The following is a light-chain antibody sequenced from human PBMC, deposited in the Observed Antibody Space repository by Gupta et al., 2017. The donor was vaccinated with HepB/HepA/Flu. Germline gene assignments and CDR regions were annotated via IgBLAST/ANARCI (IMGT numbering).Light chain of an antibody. Sequence: SSELTQDPAVSVALGQTVRITCQGDSLRSYYASWYQQKPGQAPLLAIYGNNNRPSGIPDRFSGSTSGNTASLTITGAQAEDEADYYCNSRDNSGNHVVFGGGTKLTVL. CDR1: SLRSYY. CDR2: GNN. J-gene: IGLJ2*01. CDR3: NSRDNSGNHVV. V-gene: IGLV3-19*01.